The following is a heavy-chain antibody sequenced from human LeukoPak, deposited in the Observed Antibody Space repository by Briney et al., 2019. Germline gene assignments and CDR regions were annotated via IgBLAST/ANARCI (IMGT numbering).Heavy chain of an antibody. Sequence: GGSLRLSCAASRFTFSSFAMSWVRQAPGKGLEWVAALSGSGGRTYYADSVKGRFTISRDNSKNTLSLQMNSLRDEDTATYYCAKEVYCGRDCYNPGYGVDVWGQGTTVTVSS. CDR2: LSGSGGRT. D-gene: IGHD2-21*02. J-gene: IGHJ6*02. CDR1: RFTFSSFA. V-gene: IGHV3-23*01. CDR3: AKEVYCGRDCYNPGYGVDV.